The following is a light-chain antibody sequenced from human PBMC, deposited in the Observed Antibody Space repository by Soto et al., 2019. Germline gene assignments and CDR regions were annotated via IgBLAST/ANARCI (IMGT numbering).Light chain of an antibody. V-gene: IGKV3-20*01. J-gene: IGKJ1*01. CDR3: LQHYTYPRT. Sequence: EIVLTQSPGTLSLSPGERATLSCRASQSVSSNYLAWFQQKPGQVPRLLIYAASSRATGIPDRFSGSGSGTDFTLTITSLQPEDFATYYCLQHYTYPRTFGQGTKVDIK. CDR1: QSVSSNY. CDR2: AAS.